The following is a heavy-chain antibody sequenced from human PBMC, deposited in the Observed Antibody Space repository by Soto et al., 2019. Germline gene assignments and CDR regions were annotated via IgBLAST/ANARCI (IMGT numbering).Heavy chain of an antibody. Sequence: QVQLVESGGGVVQPGRSLRLSCAASGFTFSSYGMHWVRQAPGKGLEWVAVIWYDGSNKYYADSVKGRFTISRDNSKNTLYLQMNSLRAEDTAVYYCARDKVTMVRGVIIDGWFDPWGQGTLVTVSS. V-gene: IGHV3-33*01. CDR2: IWYDGSNK. J-gene: IGHJ5*02. CDR1: GFTFSSYG. CDR3: ARDKVTMVRGVIIDGWFDP. D-gene: IGHD3-10*01.